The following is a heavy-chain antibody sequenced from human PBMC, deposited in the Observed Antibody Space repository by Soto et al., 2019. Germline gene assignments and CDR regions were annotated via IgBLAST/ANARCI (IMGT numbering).Heavy chain of an antibody. J-gene: IGHJ3*02. CDR3: ARDRSENYFGSGLDPFDI. Sequence: QVQLQESGPGLVKPSETLSLTCSVSGGSINSYYWSWIRQPPGKGLEWLGYVYYSGTTNYSPSLGSRVTISVDTSKNQFYLRLTYVTAADTAVYYCARDRSENYFGSGLDPFDIWGQGTMVTVSA. CDR1: GGSINSYY. D-gene: IGHD3-10*01. CDR2: VYYSGTT. V-gene: IGHV4-59*01.